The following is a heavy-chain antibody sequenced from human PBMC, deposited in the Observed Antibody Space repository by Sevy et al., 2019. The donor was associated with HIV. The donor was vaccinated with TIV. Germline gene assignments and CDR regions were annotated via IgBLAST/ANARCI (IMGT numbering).Heavy chain of an antibody. CDR3: AREGTSTSFDY. CDR2: ISYGGNS. V-gene: IGHV4-4*02. Sequence: SETLSLTCAVSGDSISSSNWCSWVRQPPGKGLEWIGEISYGGNSNYNPSLRSRVNISINKSKNQVSLKLTSVTAADTAVYYCAREGTSTSFDYWDQGTLITVSS. J-gene: IGHJ4*02. CDR1: GDSISSSNW. D-gene: IGHD2-2*01.